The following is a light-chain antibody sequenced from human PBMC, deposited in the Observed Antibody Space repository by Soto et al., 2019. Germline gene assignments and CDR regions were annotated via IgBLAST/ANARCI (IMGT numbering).Light chain of an antibody. CDR1: QSVSSSY. CDR3: QQYGSWWT. CDR2: GAS. J-gene: IGKJ1*01. V-gene: IGKV3-20*01. Sequence: ENVLTQSPGTPSLSPGEGATLSCRASQSVSSSYLAWYQHKPGQAPRLLIYGASSRATGIPDRFSGSGSGTDFTLTVSRLEPEDFAVYYCQQYGSWWTFGQGTKVDIK.